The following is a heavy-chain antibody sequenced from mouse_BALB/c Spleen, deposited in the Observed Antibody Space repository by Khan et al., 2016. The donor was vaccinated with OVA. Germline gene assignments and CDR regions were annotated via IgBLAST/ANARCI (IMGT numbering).Heavy chain of an antibody. CDR3: ARSMITTWYFDV. Sequence: EVELVESGGGLVQPGGSRKLSCAASGFTFSNFGMHWVRQAPEKGLEWVAYISSGSATIYYADIVKGRFTISRDNHKNTLFLQMTSLRSEDTAMYYCARSMITTWYFDVWGAGTTVTVSS. CDR1: GFTFSNFG. CDR2: ISSGSATI. V-gene: IGHV5-17*02. J-gene: IGHJ1*01. D-gene: IGHD2-4*01.